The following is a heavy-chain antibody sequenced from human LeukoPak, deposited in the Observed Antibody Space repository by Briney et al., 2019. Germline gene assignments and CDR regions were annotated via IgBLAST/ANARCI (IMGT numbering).Heavy chain of an antibody. CDR3: ARNSKLERALAFDP. V-gene: IGHV4-59*01. CDR1: GGPISSYY. CDR2: IYYSGST. Sequence: PSETLSLTCTVSGGPISSYYWSWIRQPPGKGLEWIGYIYYSGSTNYNPSLKSRVTISVDTSKNQFSLKLSSVTAADTAVYYCARNSKLERALAFDPWGQGTLVTVSS. J-gene: IGHJ5*02. D-gene: IGHD1-1*01.